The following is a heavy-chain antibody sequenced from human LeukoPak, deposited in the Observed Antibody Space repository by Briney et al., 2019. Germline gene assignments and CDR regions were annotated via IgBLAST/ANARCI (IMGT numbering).Heavy chain of an antibody. CDR1: GGSINTSSHY. CDR2: IYYGGST. J-gene: IGHJ4*02. CDR3: ARDAHYYGVDY. Sequence: SSETLSLTCTVSGGSINTSSHYWAWIRQPPRKGLEWIGSIYYGGSTYYNVSLKSRVTISVDTSKNQFSLRLSSVTAADTAVYYCARDAHYYGVDYWGQGTLVTVSS. V-gene: IGHV4-39*07. D-gene: IGHD3-10*01.